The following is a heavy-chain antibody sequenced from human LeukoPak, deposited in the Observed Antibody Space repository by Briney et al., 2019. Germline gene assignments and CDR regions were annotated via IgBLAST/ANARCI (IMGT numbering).Heavy chain of an antibody. V-gene: IGHV4-59*01. Sequence: SETLSLTCTVSGGTISRYYWSCIRQPPGKGLEWIAYIDYSGSTNYNPSLKSRLTISLDASKNQFSLKLSSVTAADTAVYYCARDRRRDLLHAFDIWGQGTTVTVSS. CDR3: ARDRRRDLLHAFDI. D-gene: IGHD1-26*01. J-gene: IGHJ3*02. CDR1: GGTISRYY. CDR2: IDYSGST.